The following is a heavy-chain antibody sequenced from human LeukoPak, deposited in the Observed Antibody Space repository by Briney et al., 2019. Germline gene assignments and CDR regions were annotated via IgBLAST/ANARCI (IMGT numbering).Heavy chain of an antibody. J-gene: IGHJ6*02. CDR2: IYYRWIT. CDR3: GREDPQTTVPEGMDV. CDR1: GGSISSYY. V-gene: IGHV4-59*01. D-gene: IGHD4-17*01. Sequence: PSETLSLTCTVSGGSISSYYWSWIRQPPGKGLEWIGYIYYRWITNYNPSLKSRVTISVDTSKNQFSLKLNSVTAADTAVYYCGREDPQTTVPEGMDVWGQGTTVTVCS.